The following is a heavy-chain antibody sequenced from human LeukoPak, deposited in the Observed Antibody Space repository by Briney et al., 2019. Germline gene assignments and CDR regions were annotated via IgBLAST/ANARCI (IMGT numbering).Heavy chain of an antibody. CDR3: ARTRHYYDSSGYPTYYFDY. D-gene: IGHD3-22*01. J-gene: IGHJ4*02. V-gene: IGHV3-66*01. CDR2: IYSGGST. Sequence: GGSLRLSCAASGFTFSSNYMSWVRQAPGKGLEWVSVIYSGGSTYYADSVKGRFTISRDNSKNTLHLQMNSLRAEDTAVYYCARTRHYYDSSGYPTYYFDYWGQGTLVTVSS. CDR1: GFTFSSNY.